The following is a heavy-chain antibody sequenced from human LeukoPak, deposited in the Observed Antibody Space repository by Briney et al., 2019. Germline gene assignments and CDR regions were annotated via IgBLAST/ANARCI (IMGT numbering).Heavy chain of an antibody. CDR3: ARLRFLEWLSPGWFDP. V-gene: IGHV4-59*08. CDR1: GGSISSYY. J-gene: IGHJ5*02. Sequence: PSETLSLTCTVSGGSISSYYWSWIRQPPGKGLEWIGYIYYSGSTNYNPSLKSRVTISVDTSKTQFSLKLSSVTAADTAVYYCARLRFLEWLSPGWFDPWGQGTLVTVSS. D-gene: IGHD3-3*01. CDR2: IYYSGST.